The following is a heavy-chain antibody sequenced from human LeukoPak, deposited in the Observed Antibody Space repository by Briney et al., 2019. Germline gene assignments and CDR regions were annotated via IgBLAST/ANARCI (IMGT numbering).Heavy chain of an antibody. J-gene: IGHJ6*02. Sequence: SETLSLTCTVSGGSISSSSYYWGWIRQPPGKGLEWIGSIYYSGSTYYNPSLKSRVTISVDTSKNQFSLKLSSVTAADTAVYYCARHAVTMVRGVRSYYYYGMDVWGQGTAVTVSS. V-gene: IGHV4-39*01. CDR2: IYYSGST. CDR3: ARHAVTMVRGVRSYYYYGMDV. D-gene: IGHD3-10*01. CDR1: GGSISSSSYY.